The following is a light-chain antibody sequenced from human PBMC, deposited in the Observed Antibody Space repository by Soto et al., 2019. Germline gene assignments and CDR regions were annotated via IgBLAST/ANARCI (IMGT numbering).Light chain of an antibody. CDR2: EVS. CDR1: SGDVGGYNY. V-gene: IGLV2-14*01. Sequence: QSALTQPASVSGSPGQSITISCTGTSGDVGGYNYVSWYQHHPGKAPKLIIYEVSNRPSGVSNRFSGSKSGNTASLTISGRQAEDETDDYCTSWTTTSTVAFGGGTKLTVL. CDR3: TSWTTTSTVA. J-gene: IGLJ2*01.